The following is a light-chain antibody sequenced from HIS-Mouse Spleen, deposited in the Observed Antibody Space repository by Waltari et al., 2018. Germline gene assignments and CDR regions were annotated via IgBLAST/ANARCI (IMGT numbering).Light chain of an antibody. J-gene: IGLJ3*02. CDR2: RNN. CDR1: SPNIGSNY. V-gene: IGLV1-47*01. Sequence: QSVLTQPPSASGTPGQRVTISCSGSSPNIGSNYVCWYQQPPGTAPKPLIYRNNQRPSGVPDRFSGSKSGTSASLAISGLRSEDEADYYCAAWDDSLSGWVFGGGTKLTVL. CDR3: AAWDDSLSGWV.